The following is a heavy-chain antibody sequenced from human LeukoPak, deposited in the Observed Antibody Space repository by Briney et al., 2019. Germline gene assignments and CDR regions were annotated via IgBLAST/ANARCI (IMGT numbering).Heavy chain of an antibody. CDR2: INHSGST. Sequence: PSETLSLTCAVYGGSFSGDYWSWIRQPPGKGLEWIGEINHSGSTNYNPSLKSRVTISVDTSKNQFSLKLSSMTAADTAVYYCARGCKKRRYFDWLLPFDYWGQGTLVTVSS. J-gene: IGHJ4*02. CDR1: GGSFSGDY. D-gene: IGHD3-9*01. V-gene: IGHV4-34*01. CDR3: ARGCKKRRYFDWLLPFDY.